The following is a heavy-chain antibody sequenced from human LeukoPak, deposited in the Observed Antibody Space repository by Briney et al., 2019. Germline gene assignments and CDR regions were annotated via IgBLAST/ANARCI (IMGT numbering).Heavy chain of an antibody. J-gene: IGHJ5*02. Sequence: GGSLRLSCAASGFDLSTYEMNWVRQAPGKGLEWIADITISGHTKNYADSVKGRFTISRDNARTSLYLQMNSLRVEDTGVYYCARGDPHADLWGQGTLVTVS. CDR2: ITISGHTK. CDR3: ARGDPHADL. CDR1: GFDLSTYE. V-gene: IGHV3-48*03.